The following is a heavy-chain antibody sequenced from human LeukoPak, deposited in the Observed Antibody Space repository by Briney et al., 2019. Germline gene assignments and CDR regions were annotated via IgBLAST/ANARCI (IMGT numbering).Heavy chain of an antibody. Sequence: GASVKVSCKASGGTFSSYAISWVRQAPGQGLEWMGGIIPIFGTANCAQKFQGRVTITADESTSTAYMELSSLRSEDTAVYYCARDPRRPYGGNSGSSDYFDYWGQGTLVTVSS. J-gene: IGHJ4*02. V-gene: IGHV1-69*13. CDR1: GGTFSSYA. CDR3: ARDPRRPYGGNSGSSDYFDY. D-gene: IGHD4-23*01. CDR2: IIPIFGTA.